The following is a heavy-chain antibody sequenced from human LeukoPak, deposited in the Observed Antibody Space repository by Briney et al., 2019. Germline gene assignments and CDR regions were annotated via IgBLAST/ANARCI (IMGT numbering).Heavy chain of an antibody. CDR3: ARGEDSIVGVPGPNY. CDR2: ISSSSNTV. Sequence: HPGGSLRLSCAASGFTFSDYSINWVRQAPGKGLEWVSFISSSSNTVYYADSVKGRFTISRDYANNSLFLQMNGLTAEDTAVYYCARGEDSIVGVPGPNYWGQGTLVTVFS. CDR1: GFTFSDYS. V-gene: IGHV3-48*01. J-gene: IGHJ4*02. D-gene: IGHD1-26*01.